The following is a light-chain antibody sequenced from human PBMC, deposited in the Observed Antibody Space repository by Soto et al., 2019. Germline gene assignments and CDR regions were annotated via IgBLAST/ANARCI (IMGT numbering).Light chain of an antibody. CDR2: AAS. V-gene: IGKV1-39*01. CDR1: QSISSY. J-gene: IGKJ2*01. Sequence: DIQMTQSPSSLSASVGDRVTITCRASQSISSYLNWYQQKPGKAPKLLIYAASSLQSGVPSRFSGSGSGTDFTLTISSLQPEDFATYYCQQSYGTPYYTFGQGTKLEIK. CDR3: QQSYGTPYYT.